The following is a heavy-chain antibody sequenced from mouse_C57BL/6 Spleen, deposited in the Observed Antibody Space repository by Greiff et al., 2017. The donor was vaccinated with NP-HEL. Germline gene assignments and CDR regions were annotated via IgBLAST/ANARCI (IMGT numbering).Heavy chain of an antibody. CDR1: GYTFTSYW. Sequence: QVQLQQPGAELVKPGASVKLSCKASGYTFTSYWMHWVKQRPGQGLEWIGMIHPNSGSTNYNEKFKSKATLTVDKSSSTAYMQLSSLTSEDSAVYYCARHGHYYGSSPDYWGQGTTLTVSS. J-gene: IGHJ2*01. V-gene: IGHV1-64*01. CDR2: IHPNSGST. D-gene: IGHD1-1*01. CDR3: ARHGHYYGSSPDY.